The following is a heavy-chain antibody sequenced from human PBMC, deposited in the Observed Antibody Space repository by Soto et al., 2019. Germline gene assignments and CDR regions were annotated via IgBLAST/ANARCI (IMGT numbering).Heavy chain of an antibody. D-gene: IGHD3-3*01. V-gene: IGHV4-4*02. Sequence: PSETLSLTCAISSGSISSSNWWSWVRQPPGKGLEWIGEIYHSGSTNYNPSLKSRVTISVDKSKNQFSLKLSSVIAADTAVYYFARQYYDFWSGYHADYLDYWGQGTLVTVSS. CDR2: IYHSGST. J-gene: IGHJ4*02. CDR1: SGSISSSNW. CDR3: ARQYYDFWSGYHADYLDY.